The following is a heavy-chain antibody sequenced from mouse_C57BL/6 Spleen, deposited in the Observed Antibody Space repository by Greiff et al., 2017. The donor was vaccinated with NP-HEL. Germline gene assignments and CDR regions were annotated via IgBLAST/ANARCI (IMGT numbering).Heavy chain of an antibody. Sequence: VQLQESGAELMKPGASVKLSCKATGYTFTGYWIEWVKQRPGHGLEWIGEILPGSGSTTYNETFKGKATFTADTSSNTAYMQLSSLTTEDSAIYYCARSDYYGSSYAWFAYWGQGTLVTVSA. V-gene: IGHV1-9*01. D-gene: IGHD1-1*01. CDR1: GYTFTGYW. CDR3: ARSDYYGSSYAWFAY. J-gene: IGHJ3*01. CDR2: ILPGSGST.